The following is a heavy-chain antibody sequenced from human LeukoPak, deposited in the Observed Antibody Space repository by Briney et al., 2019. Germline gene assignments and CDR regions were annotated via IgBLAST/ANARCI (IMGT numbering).Heavy chain of an antibody. CDR3: AKASTKKKDNDY. CDR1: GFTVSSNY. J-gene: IGHJ4*02. V-gene: IGHV3-23*01. CDR2: ISGSGGST. Sequence: GGSLRLSCAASGFTVSSNYMGWVRQAPGKGLEWVSAISGSGGSTYYADSAKGRFTISRDNSKNTLYLQMNSLRAEDTAVYYCAKASTKKKDNDYWGQGTLVTVSS.